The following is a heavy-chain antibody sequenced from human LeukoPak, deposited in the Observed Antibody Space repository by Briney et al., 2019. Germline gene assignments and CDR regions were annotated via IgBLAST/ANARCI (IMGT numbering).Heavy chain of an antibody. J-gene: IGHJ4*02. D-gene: IGHD3-10*01. CDR2: IYSGGGT. V-gene: IGHV3-53*01. Sequence: GGSLRLSCAASGFLVSNYYMSWVRQAPGKGLEWVSVIYSGGGTYYADSVKGRFTISRDNAKNSLYLQMNSLRAEDTAVYYCARDRDPSVTMVRGVPLDYWGQGTLVTVSS. CDR3: ARDRDPSVTMVRGVPLDY. CDR1: GFLVSNYY.